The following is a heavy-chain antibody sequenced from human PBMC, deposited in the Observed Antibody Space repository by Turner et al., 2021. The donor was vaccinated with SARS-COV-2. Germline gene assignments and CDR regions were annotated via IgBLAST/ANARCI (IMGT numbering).Heavy chain of an antibody. V-gene: IGHV4-34*01. CDR1: GVSFSGFY. CDR3: ARAGNCAGGSCYFDY. Sequence: QVQLQQSGAGLSNPSETLSPTCAIYGVSFSGFYWSWIRQPLGQGLEWIAEFDHSGSTNTNPSLKSRVTISVDTTKDQFSLKLSSVTAADAAVYYCARAGNCAGGSCYFDYWGQGTLVTVSS. J-gene: IGHJ4*02. CDR2: FDHSGST. D-gene: IGHD2-15*01.